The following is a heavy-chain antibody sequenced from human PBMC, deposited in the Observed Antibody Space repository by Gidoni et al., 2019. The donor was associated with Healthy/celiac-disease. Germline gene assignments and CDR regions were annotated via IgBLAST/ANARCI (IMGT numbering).Heavy chain of an antibody. CDR1: GFTFSSYA. Sequence: EVQLLEPGGGLVQPGGSLRLSCAASGFTFSSYAMSWVRQAPGKGLEWVSAISGSGGSTYYADSVKGRFTISRDNSKNTLYLQMNSLRAEDTAVYYCIAAAGWANAFDIWGQGTMVTVSS. V-gene: IGHV3-23*01. CDR3: IAAAGWANAFDI. CDR2: ISGSGGST. D-gene: IGHD6-13*01. J-gene: IGHJ3*02.